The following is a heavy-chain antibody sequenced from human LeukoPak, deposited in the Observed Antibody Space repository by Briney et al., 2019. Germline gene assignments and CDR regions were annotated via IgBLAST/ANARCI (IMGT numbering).Heavy chain of an antibody. J-gene: IGHJ6*03. Sequence: SETLSLTCTVSGGSIGRSSYYWGWIRQPPGKGLEWIGYIYYSGSTNYNPSLKSRVTISVDTSKNQFSLKLSSVTAADTAVYYCARGPEYYYYYYMDVWGKGTTVTVSS. CDR2: IYYSGST. CDR3: ARGPEYYYYYYMDV. CDR1: GGSIGRSSYY. V-gene: IGHV4-61*05.